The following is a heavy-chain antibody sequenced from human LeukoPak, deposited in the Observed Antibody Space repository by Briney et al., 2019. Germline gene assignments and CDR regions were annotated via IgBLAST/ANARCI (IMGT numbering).Heavy chain of an antibody. D-gene: IGHD3-9*01. Sequence: PGGFLRLSSAPSVFTVSSNYMSWVRQAPGKGLEWVSVIYSGGSTYYADSVKGRFTISRDNSKNTLYLQMNSLRAEDTAVYYCARVDYDILTGYYDNGDNWFDPWGQGTLVTVSS. CDR1: VFTVSSNY. CDR2: IYSGGST. V-gene: IGHV3-53*01. CDR3: ARVDYDILTGYYDNGDNWFDP. J-gene: IGHJ5*02.